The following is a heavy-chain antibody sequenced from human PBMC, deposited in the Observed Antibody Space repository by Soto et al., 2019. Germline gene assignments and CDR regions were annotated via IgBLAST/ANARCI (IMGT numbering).Heavy chain of an antibody. Sequence: ASVKVSCKASGYTFTGYYMHWVRQAPGQGLEWMGWINPNSGGTNYAQKFQGRVTMTRDTFISTAYMELSRLRSDDTAVYYCASMYSSGWLYYYYYGMDVWGQGTTVTVSS. CDR1: GYTFTGYY. J-gene: IGHJ6*02. D-gene: IGHD6-19*01. CDR3: ASMYSSGWLYYYYYGMDV. V-gene: IGHV1-2*02. CDR2: INPNSGGT.